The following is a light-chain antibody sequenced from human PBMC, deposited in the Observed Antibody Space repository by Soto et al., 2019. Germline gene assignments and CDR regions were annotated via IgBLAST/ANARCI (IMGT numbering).Light chain of an antibody. CDR2: TAS. CDR1: QGISSY. V-gene: IGKV1-9*01. J-gene: IGKJ3*01. Sequence: DIQLTQSPSFLSASVGDRVTITCRASQGISSYLAWYQQKPGNAPKLLIYTASTLQSGVPSRFSGSGSGTEFTLTISSLPPEDFATYYCQQLDSYPLTFGPGTKVDIK. CDR3: QQLDSYPLT.